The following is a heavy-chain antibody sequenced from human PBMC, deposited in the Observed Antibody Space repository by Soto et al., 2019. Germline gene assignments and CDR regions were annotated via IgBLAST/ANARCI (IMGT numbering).Heavy chain of an antibody. J-gene: IGHJ3*02. D-gene: IGHD2-2*02. Sequence: GSLRLSCAASGFTFSSYAMSWVRQAPGKGLEWVSAISGSGGSTYYADSVKGRFTISRDNSKNTLYLQMNSLRAEDTAVYYCANAGYCSSTSCYTGAFDIWGQGTMVTVSS. CDR3: ANAGYCSSTSCYTGAFDI. CDR1: GFTFSSYA. CDR2: ISGSGGST. V-gene: IGHV3-23*01.